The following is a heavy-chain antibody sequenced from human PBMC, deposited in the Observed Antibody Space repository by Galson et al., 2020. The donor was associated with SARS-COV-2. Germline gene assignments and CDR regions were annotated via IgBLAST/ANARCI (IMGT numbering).Heavy chain of an antibody. J-gene: IGHJ3*02. CDR1: GTSISSGSYY. CDR3: ARLHYGEYAPEAFDI. D-gene: IGHD4-17*01. V-gene: IGHV4-30-2*01. Sequence: SETLSLTCAVSGTSISSGSYYWNWNRQPPGKGLEWIGYISHSGRTYYNPSLKSRVTISGDRSKNQFSLRLSSVTAADTAVYYCARLHYGEYAPEAFDIWGPGTRVTVAS. CDR2: ISHSGRT.